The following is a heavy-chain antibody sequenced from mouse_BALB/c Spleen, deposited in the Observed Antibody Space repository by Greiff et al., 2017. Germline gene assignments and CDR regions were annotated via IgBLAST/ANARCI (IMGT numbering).Heavy chain of an antibody. CDR3: ARVHYYGSSSSWFAY. CDR2: IWGDGST. CDR1: GFSLTGYG. D-gene: IGHD1-1*01. J-gene: IGHJ3*01. Sequence: VQRVESGPGLVAPSQSLSITCTVSGFSLTGYGVNWVRQPPGKGLEWLGMIWGDGSTDYNSALKSRLSISKDNSKSQVFLKMNSLQTDDTARYYCARVHYYGSSSSWFAYWGQGTLVTVSA. V-gene: IGHV2-6-7*01.